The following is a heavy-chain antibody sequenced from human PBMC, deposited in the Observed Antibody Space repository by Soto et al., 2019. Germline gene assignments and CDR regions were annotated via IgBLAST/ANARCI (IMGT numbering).Heavy chain of an antibody. CDR1: GFTFSSYA. CDR2: ISGSGGNT. D-gene: IGHD3-3*01. CDR3: AKDPHYDFWSGYYSSGAFDI. V-gene: IGHV3-23*01. J-gene: IGHJ3*02. Sequence: GGSLRLSCAASGFTFSSYAMSWVRQAPGKGLEWVSGISGSGGNTYYADSVKGRFTISRDNSKNTLYLQMNSLRAEDTAVYYCAKDPHYDFWSGYYSSGAFDIWGQGTMVTVSS.